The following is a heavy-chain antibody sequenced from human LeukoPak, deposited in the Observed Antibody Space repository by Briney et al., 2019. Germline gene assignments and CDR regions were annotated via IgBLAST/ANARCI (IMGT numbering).Heavy chain of an antibody. CDR1: GFTFSSYA. CDR3: AREGGLRYFDWLPRGYYFDY. V-gene: IGHV3-30*04. J-gene: IGHJ4*02. CDR2: ISYDGSNK. Sequence: GGSLRLSCAASGFTFSSYAMHWVRQAPGKGLEWVAVISYDGSNKYYADSVKGRFTISRDNSKNTLYLQMNSLRAGDTAVYYCAREGGLRYFDWLPRGYYFDYWGQGTLVTVSS. D-gene: IGHD3-9*01.